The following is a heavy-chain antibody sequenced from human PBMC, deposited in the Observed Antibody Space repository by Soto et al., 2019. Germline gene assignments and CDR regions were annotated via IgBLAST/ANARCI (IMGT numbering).Heavy chain of an antibody. CDR1: GGSISSSNW. D-gene: IGHD2-2*01. CDR2: IYHIGST. CDR3: ARVLQAAASTNYHSIDV. J-gene: IGHJ6*02. V-gene: IGHV4-4*02. Sequence: SETLSLTCAVSGGSISSSNWWSWVRQPPGKGLEWIGEIYHIGSTNYNPSLNSRVTISVDKSKNQFSLKMRSVTAADTAVYYYARVLQAAASTNYHSIDVWGHGTTVTVSS.